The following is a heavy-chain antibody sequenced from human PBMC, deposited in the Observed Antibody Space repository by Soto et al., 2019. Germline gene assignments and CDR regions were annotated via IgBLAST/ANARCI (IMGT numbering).Heavy chain of an antibody. CDR1: GGTFSSYT. CDR2: IIPILGIA. CDR3: ARDGAQIVVVPPGYFDY. D-gene: IGHD3-22*01. J-gene: IGHJ4*02. Sequence: QVQLVQSGAEVKKPGSSVKVSCKASGGTFSSYTISWVRQAPGQGLEWMGRIIPILGIANYAQKFQGRVTITADKSTSTAYMALSSLRSEDTAVYYCARDGAQIVVVPPGYFDYWGQGTLVTVSS. V-gene: IGHV1-69*08.